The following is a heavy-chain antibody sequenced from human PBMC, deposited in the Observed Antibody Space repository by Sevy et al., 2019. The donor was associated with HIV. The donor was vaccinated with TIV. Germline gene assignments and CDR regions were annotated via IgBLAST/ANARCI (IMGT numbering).Heavy chain of an antibody. CDR1: GFTFDDYA. Sequence: SLRLSCAASGFTFDDYAMHWVRQAPGEGLERVSGIRWSSARIDYGDSVKGRLTISRDNAKSSLYLQMKSLRAEDTALYYCARDRHDGYCTNGVCFNFDNWGQGTLVTVSS. CDR3: ARDRHDGYCTNGVCFNFDN. V-gene: IGHV3-9*01. CDR2: IRWSSARI. J-gene: IGHJ4*01. D-gene: IGHD2-8*01.